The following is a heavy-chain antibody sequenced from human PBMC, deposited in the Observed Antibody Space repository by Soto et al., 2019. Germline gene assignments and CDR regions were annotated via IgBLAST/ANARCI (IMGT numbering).Heavy chain of an antibody. V-gene: IGHV6-1*01. CDR2: TYYRSKWYS. CDR1: GDSVSSNNAD. CDR3: ARVPAILNP. Sequence: SQALSVSSAISGDSVSSNNADWNWIRQSPSRGLEWLGRTYYRSKWYSVSAVSMQGRVTVQPDTSKNQFSLQLDSVPPEDTAVYYCARVPAILNPWGQGILVTVSS. D-gene: IGHD3-3*01. J-gene: IGHJ5*02.